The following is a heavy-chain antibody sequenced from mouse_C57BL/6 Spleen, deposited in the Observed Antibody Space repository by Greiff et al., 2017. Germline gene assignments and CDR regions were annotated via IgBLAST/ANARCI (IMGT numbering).Heavy chain of an antibody. CDR1: GYAFTNYL. CDR2: INPGSGGT. D-gene: IGHD2-5*01. Sequence: VQLQESGAELVRPGTSVKVSCKASGYAFTNYLIEWVKQRPGQGLEWIGVINPGSGGTNYNEKFKGKATLTADKSSSTAYMQLSSLTSEDSAVYFCARKDHSKGDAMDYWGQGTSVTVSS. CDR3: ARKDHSKGDAMDY. J-gene: IGHJ4*01. V-gene: IGHV1-54*01.